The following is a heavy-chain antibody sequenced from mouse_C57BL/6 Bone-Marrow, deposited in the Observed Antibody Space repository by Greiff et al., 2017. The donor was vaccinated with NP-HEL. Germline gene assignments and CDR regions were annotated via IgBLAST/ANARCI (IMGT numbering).Heavy chain of an antibody. CDR2: ISSGGDYI. Sequence: EVKLVESGEGLVKPGGSLKLSCAASGFTFSSYAMSWVRQTPEKRLEWVAYISSGGDYIYYADTVKGRFTISRDNARNTLYLQMSSLKSEDTAMYYCTREGYGSSYSYWYFDVWGTGTTVTVSS. CDR1: GFTFSSYA. V-gene: IGHV5-9-1*02. J-gene: IGHJ1*03. CDR3: TREGYGSSYSYWYFDV. D-gene: IGHD1-1*01.